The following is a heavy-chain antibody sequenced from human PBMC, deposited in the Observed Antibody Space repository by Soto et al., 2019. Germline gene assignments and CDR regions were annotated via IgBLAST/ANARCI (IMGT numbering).Heavy chain of an antibody. CDR1: GHTLNELS. D-gene: IGHD1-1*01. CDR3: AAGGTRWLHSPFDY. CDR2: FDPEDGET. J-gene: IGHJ4*02. Sequence: QVQLLQSGAEVKKPGASVKVSCKVSGHTLNELSMHWVRQTPGRGLEWMGGFDPEDGETIFAQKFQGRVTMTEDTSTDSTYMELTSLRSEDTAVYYCAAGGTRWLHSPFDYWGQGTLVTISS. V-gene: IGHV1-24*01.